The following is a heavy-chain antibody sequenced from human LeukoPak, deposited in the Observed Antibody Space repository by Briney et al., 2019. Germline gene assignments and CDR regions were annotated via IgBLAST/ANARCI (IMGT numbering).Heavy chain of an antibody. J-gene: IGHJ4*02. CDR2: IYYSGST. CDR1: GGSISSYY. CDR3: ARHLAASNFPFDY. Sequence: PSETLSLTCTVSGGSISSYYWSWIRQPPGKGLEWIGYIYYSGSTNYNPSLKSRVTISVDTSKNQFSLKLNSVTAADTAVYYCARHLAASNFPFDYWGQGTLVTVSS. V-gene: IGHV4-59*08. D-gene: IGHD2-15*01.